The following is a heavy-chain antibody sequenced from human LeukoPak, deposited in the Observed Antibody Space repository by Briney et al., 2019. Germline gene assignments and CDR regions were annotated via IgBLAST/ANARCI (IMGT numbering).Heavy chain of an antibody. D-gene: IGHD5-24*01. J-gene: IGHJ4*02. V-gene: IGHV3-23*01. CDR2: ISGSTSST. CDR3: AKTVEMATNTGSDY. Sequence: GGSLRLSCAASGFTFSSYAMSWVRQAPGKGLEWVSAISGSTSSTYYADSVKGRFTISRDSSKNTLYLQMNSLRAEDTAVYYCAKTVEMATNTGSDYWGQGTLVTVSS. CDR1: GFTFSSYA.